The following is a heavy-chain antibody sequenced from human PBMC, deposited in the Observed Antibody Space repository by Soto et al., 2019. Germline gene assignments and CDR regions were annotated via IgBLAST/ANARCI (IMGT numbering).Heavy chain of an antibody. Sequence: SETLSLTCPVSGGSISSYYLSWIRQHPGKGLEWIGYIYYSGSTYYNPSLKSRVTISVDTSKNQFSLKLSSVTAADTAVYYCAIYDSSGSRGFQHWGQGTLVTVSS. J-gene: IGHJ1*01. D-gene: IGHD3-22*01. CDR1: GGSISSYY. CDR3: AIYDSSGSRGFQH. CDR2: IYYSGST. V-gene: IGHV4-59*06.